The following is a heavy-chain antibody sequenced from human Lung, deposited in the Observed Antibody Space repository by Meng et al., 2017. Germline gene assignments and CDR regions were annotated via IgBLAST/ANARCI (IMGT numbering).Heavy chain of an antibody. J-gene: IGHJ4*02. CDR3: AAPGPSTEAGFDY. CDR2: ISGFNGYT. CDR1: GYTLSPYG. D-gene: IGHD6-13*01. Sequence: QGPLRQSGVGVKEPVASVKVSCKASGYTLSPYGIMWVRQAPGQGLEYVGWISGFNGYTNYAKKFQGRVSMTTDTSTSTAYMEVRSLRSDDTAVYYCAAPGPSTEAGFDYWGQGTLVTVSS. V-gene: IGHV1-18*01.